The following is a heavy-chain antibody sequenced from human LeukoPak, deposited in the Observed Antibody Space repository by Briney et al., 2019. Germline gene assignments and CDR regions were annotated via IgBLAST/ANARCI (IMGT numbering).Heavy chain of an antibody. J-gene: IGHJ6*02. V-gene: IGHV3-11*01. Sequence: GGSLRLSCAASGLTFSDYYMRWIRQAPGKGLEWVSYISSSGSTIYYADSVKGRFTISRDNAKNSLYLQMNSLRAEDTAVYYCAKDYYGSGSYSYYGMDVWGQGTTVTVSS. CDR2: ISSSGSTI. CDR1: GLTFSDYY. CDR3: AKDYYGSGSYSYYGMDV. D-gene: IGHD3-10*01.